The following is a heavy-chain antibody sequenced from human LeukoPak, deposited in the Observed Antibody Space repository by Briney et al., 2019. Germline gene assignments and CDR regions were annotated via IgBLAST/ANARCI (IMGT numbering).Heavy chain of an antibody. V-gene: IGHV3-7*01. D-gene: IGHD2-21*02. J-gene: IGHJ4*02. CDR3: ARHRVTHFDY. CDR1: GFTFSRHW. CDR2: INQDASET. Sequence: GSLRLSCAPSGFTFSRHWMSWVRQAPGKGPEWVAKINQDASETYYVDSVKGRFGISRDNAKNSLSLQMNSLRAEDTAVYYCARHRVTHFDYWGQGTLVTVSS.